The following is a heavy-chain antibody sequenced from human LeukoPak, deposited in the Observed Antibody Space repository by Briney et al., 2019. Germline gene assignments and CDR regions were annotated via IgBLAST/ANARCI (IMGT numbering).Heavy chain of an antibody. Sequence: SETLSLTCAVYGGSFSGYYWSWIRQPPGKGLEWIGEINHRGSTNYNPSLKSRVTISVDTSKNQFSLKLSSVTAADTAVYYCARSDTAMEAFDYWGQGTLVTVSS. CDR3: ARSDTAMEAFDY. J-gene: IGHJ4*02. CDR2: INHRGST. D-gene: IGHD5-18*01. V-gene: IGHV4-34*01. CDR1: GGSFSGYY.